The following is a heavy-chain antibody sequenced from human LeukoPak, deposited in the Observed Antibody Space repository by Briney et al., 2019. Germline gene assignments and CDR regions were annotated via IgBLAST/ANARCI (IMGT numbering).Heavy chain of an antibody. CDR2: ISVYNGNT. CDR3: AREESIGRYQFLHDS. D-gene: IGHD1-26*01. J-gene: IGHJ4*02. CDR1: GYTFSIYG. Sequence: ASVKVSCKASGYTFSIYGFSWVRQAPGQGLECMGWISVYNGNTNYAQKFQGRVTMTTDTSTSTAYMELRSLTSDDTAVYFCAREESIGRYQFLHDSWGQGTLVTVSS. V-gene: IGHV1-18*01.